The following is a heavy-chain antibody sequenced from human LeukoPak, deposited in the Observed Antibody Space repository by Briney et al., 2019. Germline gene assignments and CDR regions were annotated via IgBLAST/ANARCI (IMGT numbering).Heavy chain of an antibody. CDR3: ARDGSYSGSYYDYYYGMDV. J-gene: IGHJ6*02. CDR2: IYYSGST. D-gene: IGHD1-26*01. V-gene: IGHV4-61*01. Sequence: KASETLSLTCTVSGDSISSTNYYWGWIRQPPGKGLEWIGYIYYSGSTNYNPSLKSRVTISVDTSKNQFSLKLSSVTAADTAVYYCARDGSYSGSYYDYYYGMDVWGQGTTVTVSS. CDR1: GDSISSTNYY.